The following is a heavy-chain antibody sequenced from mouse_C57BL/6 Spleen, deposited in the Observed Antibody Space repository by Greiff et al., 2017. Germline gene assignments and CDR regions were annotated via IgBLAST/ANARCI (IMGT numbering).Heavy chain of an antibody. CDR3: VRQRDGSSPYWYFDV. CDR2: IRSKSNNYAT. Sequence: EVQLVESGGGLVQPKGSLKLSCAASGFSFNTYAMNWVRQAPGKGLEWVARIRSKSNNYATYYADSVKDRFTISRDDSESMLYLQMNNLKTEDTAMYYGVRQRDGSSPYWYFDVWGTGTTVTVSS. V-gene: IGHV10-1*01. J-gene: IGHJ1*03. D-gene: IGHD1-1*01. CDR1: GFSFNTYA.